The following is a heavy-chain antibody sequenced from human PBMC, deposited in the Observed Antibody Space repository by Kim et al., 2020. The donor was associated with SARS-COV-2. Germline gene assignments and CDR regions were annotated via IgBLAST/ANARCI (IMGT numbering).Heavy chain of an antibody. V-gene: IGHV3-23*01. Sequence: GGSLRLSCAASGFTFSSYAMSWVRQAPGKGLEWVSAISGSGGSTYYADSVKGRFTISRDNSKNTPYLQMNSLRAEDTAVYYCAKSPGGYQRTYYYYGMDVWGQGTTVTVSS. D-gene: IGHD2-2*01. CDR1: GFTFSSYA. CDR3: AKSPGGYQRTYYYYGMDV. J-gene: IGHJ6*02. CDR2: ISGSGGST.